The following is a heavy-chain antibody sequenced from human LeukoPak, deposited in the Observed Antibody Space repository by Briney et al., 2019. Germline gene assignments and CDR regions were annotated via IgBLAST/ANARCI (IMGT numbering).Heavy chain of an antibody. Sequence: GGSLRLSCSASGFTFSIYAMSWVRQAPGKGLEWVSGISGSGDRTYYADSLQGRLTISRDNSKNTLYLQMNSLRAEDTAVYYCAKDRAATGRMGAAGYWGQGTLVTVSS. J-gene: IGHJ4*02. CDR3: AKDRAATGRMGAAGY. CDR1: GFTFSIYA. D-gene: IGHD1-14*01. V-gene: IGHV3-23*01. CDR2: ISGSGDRT.